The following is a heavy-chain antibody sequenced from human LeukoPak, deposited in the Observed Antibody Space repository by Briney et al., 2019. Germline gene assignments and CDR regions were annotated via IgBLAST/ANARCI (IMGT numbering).Heavy chain of an antibody. D-gene: IGHD1-26*01. CDR2: IYHSGST. CDR1: GYSISSGYY. V-gene: IGHV4-38-2*02. J-gene: IGHJ3*02. CDR3: ARILHRYSGSYSHRPVDI. Sequence: SETLSLTCTVSGYSISSGYYWRWIRQPPGKGLEWIGSIYHSGSTNYNPSLKSRVTISVDTSKNQFSLKLSSVTAADTAVYYCARILHRYSGSYSHRPVDIWGQGTMVTVSS.